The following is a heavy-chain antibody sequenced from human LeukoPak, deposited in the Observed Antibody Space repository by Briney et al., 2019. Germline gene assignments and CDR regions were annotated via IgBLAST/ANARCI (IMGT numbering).Heavy chain of an antibody. CDR1: GGSFSGYY. V-gene: IGHV4-34*01. D-gene: IGHD2-15*01. J-gene: IGHJ4*02. CDR3: ARGFVVVAATRFDY. CDR2: INHSGST. Sequence: SETLSLTCAVYGGSFSGYYWSWIRQPPGKGLEWIGEINHSGSTNYHPSPKSQATISVDTSKNQFSLKLSSVTGADTAVYYCARGFVVVAATRFDYWGQGTLVTVSS.